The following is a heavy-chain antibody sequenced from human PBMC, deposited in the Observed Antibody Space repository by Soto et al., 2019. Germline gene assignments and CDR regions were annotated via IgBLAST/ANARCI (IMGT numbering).Heavy chain of an antibody. J-gene: IGHJ4*02. CDR2: ISGSGGST. Sequence: VQLVESGGGVVRPGTSLRLSCAASGFTFSSYAMSWVRQAPGKGLEWVSAISGSGGSTYYADSVKGRFTISRDNSKNTLYLQMNSLRAEDTAVYYCAKDHYDSSGYDYWGQGTLVTVSS. V-gene: IGHV3-23*04. D-gene: IGHD3-22*01. CDR1: GFTFSSYA. CDR3: AKDHYDSSGYDY.